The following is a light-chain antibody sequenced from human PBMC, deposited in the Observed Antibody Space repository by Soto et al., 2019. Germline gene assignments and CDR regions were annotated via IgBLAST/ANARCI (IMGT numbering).Light chain of an antibody. J-gene: IGKJ4*01. CDR1: RRGVSSY. CDR3: QQYGSSLP. CDR2: GAS. V-gene: IGKV3-20*01. Sequence: DIDLTQSPGTTSSPPRERATLSCRTTRRGVSSYLAWYQQKPGQAPRLLIYGASSRATGIPDRFSGSGSGTDFTLTISRLEPEDFAVYYCQQYGSSLPFGGGTKVDIK.